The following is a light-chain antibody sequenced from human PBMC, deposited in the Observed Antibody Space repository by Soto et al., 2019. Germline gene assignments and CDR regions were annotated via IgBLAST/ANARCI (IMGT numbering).Light chain of an antibody. CDR2: GAF. CDR1: QSVNSRY. V-gene: IGKV3-20*01. CDR3: QQYDSLIT. J-gene: IGKJ5*01. Sequence: MVLTQSPGNLSLSPGERSTLSCMASQSVNSRYLAWYQQKPGQDPRLVIYGAFTRATGIPDRFIGSGSGTDFTFTISSLQPEDIATYYCQQYDSLITFGQGTRLEIK.